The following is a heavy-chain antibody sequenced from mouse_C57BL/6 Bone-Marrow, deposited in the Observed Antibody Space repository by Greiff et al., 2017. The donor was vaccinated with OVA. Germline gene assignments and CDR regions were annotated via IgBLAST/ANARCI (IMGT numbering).Heavy chain of an antibody. Sequence: VKLMESGAELVKPGASVKISCKASGYAFSSYWMNWVKQRPGKGLEWIGQIYPGDGDTNYNGKFKGKATLTADKSSSTAYMQLSSLTSEDSAVYFCARDYYGSRPYYYAMDYWGQGTSVTVSS. J-gene: IGHJ4*01. V-gene: IGHV1-80*01. CDR2: IYPGDGDT. D-gene: IGHD1-1*01. CDR1: GYAFSSYW. CDR3: ARDYYGSRPYYYAMDY.